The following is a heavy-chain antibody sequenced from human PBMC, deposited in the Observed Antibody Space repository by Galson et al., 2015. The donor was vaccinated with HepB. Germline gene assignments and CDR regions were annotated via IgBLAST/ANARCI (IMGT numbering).Heavy chain of an antibody. CDR3: ARPGRAGPKMYYYYMDV. CDR2: MNPNSGNT. CDR1: GYTFTSYD. D-gene: IGHD6-19*01. J-gene: IGHJ6*03. Sequence: SVKVSCKASGYTFTSYDINWVRQATGQGLEWMGWMNPNSGNTGYAQKFQGRVTMTRNTSVSTAYLQWSSLKASDTAMYYCARPGRAGPKMYYYYMDVWGKGTTVTVSS. V-gene: IGHV1-8*01.